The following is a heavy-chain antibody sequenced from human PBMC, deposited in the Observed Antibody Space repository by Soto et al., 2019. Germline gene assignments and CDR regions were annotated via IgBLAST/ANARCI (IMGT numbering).Heavy chain of an antibody. V-gene: IGHV4-39*01. Sequence: QVFLKESGPGLVKPSETLSLTCTVSGDSISSTFYYWAWVRQPPGKGLEWVGTLHSNGSTHYSPSLRTRVSISGDTSKNQFSLRMTSVTAADTAFYYCARRGYGDYSLSDWGQVTLVTVSS. CDR1: GDSISSTFYY. D-gene: IGHD4-17*01. CDR3: ARRGYGDYSLSD. CDR2: LHSNGST. J-gene: IGHJ4*02.